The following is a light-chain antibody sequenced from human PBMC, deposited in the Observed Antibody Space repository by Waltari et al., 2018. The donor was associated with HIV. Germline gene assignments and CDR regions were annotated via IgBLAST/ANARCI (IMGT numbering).Light chain of an antibody. CDR1: ELGYKY. CDR2: QDS. V-gene: IGLV3-1*01. CDR3: QAWDSSPV. Sequence: SYVLTQPPSVSVSPGQTASITCSGDELGYKYACWYQQKPGQSPVLVIYQDSKRPSGIPERFSGSNSGNTATLTISGTQAMDEADYYCQAWDSSPVFGGGTKLTVL. J-gene: IGLJ2*01.